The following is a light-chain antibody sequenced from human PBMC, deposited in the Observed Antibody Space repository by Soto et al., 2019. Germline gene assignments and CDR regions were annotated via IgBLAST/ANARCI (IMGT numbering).Light chain of an antibody. V-gene: IGKV1-39*01. CDR2: AAS. CDR1: QSVSNW. J-gene: IGKJ1*01. CDR3: QQSYSTPWT. Sequence: IQMTQSPSTLSASVGDRVTITCRASQSVSNWWAWYQQKPGKAPKIIIYAASFLQPGVASGFSGIGSGTEFTLTISSLQPEDFATYYCQQSYSTPWTFGQGSKVDI.